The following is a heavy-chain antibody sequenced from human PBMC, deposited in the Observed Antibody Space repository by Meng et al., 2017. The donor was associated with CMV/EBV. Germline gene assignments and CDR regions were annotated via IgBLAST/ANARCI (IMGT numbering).Heavy chain of an antibody. J-gene: IGHJ4*02. V-gene: IGHV1-2*02. Sequence: HLGQPGVEGSSPGASSKVSCQTSGSRCSDNYMHWVRQAPGQGLEWMGWIYPNRVGTHYAQKFQDRVTMTRDTSISTVYMELSRLTSDDTAVYYCVRDHNWGPDYWGQGTLVTVSS. D-gene: IGHD1-1*01. CDR3: VRDHNWGPDY. CDR2: IYPNRVGT. CDR1: GSRCSDNY.